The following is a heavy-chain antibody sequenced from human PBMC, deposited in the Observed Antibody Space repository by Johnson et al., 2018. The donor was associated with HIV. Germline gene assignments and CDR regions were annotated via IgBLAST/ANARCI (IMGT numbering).Heavy chain of an antibody. V-gene: IGHV3-9*01. Sequence: VQLVESGGGLVQPGRSMRLSCAASGFTFDDYAMHWVRQAPGKGLEWVSGISWNSGSIGYADSVKGRFTISRDNAKNSLYLQMNSLRAEDTAVYYCARDIMADTALDPGFAFDIWGQGTMVTVSS. J-gene: IGHJ3*02. CDR1: GFTFDDYA. CDR3: ARDIMADTALDPGFAFDI. D-gene: IGHD5-18*01. CDR2: ISWNSGSI.